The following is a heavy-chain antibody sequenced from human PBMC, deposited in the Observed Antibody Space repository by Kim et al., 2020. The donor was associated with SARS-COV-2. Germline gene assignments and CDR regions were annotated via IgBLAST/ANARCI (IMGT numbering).Heavy chain of an antibody. CDR2: INSDGSST. V-gene: IGHV3-74*01. J-gene: IGHJ6*02. CDR1: GFTFSSYW. CDR3: ARRWGGLPQPGYYYYYYGMDV. Sequence: GGSLRLSCAASGFTFSSYWMHWVRQAPGKGLVWVSRINSDGSSTSYADSVKGRFTISRDNAKNTLYLQMNSLRAEDTAVYYCARRWGGLPQPGYYYYYYGMDVWGQGTTVTVSS. D-gene: IGHD3-16*01.